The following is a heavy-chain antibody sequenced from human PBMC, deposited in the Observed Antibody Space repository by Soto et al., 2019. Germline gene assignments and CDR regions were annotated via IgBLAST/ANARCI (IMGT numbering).Heavy chain of an antibody. J-gene: IGHJ6*02. Sequence: SETLSLTCTVSGGSISSGDYYWSWIRQPPGKGLEWIGYIYYSGSTYYNPSLKSRVTISVDTSKNQFSLKLSSVTAADTAVYYCASWSPNDYGDYGGMDVWGQGTTVTVSS. D-gene: IGHD4-17*01. CDR2: IYYSGST. CDR1: GGSISSGDYY. CDR3: ASWSPNDYGDYGGMDV. V-gene: IGHV4-30-4*01.